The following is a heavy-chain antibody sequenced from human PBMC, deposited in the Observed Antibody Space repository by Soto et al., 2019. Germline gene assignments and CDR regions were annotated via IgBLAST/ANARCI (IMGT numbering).Heavy chain of an antibody. CDR3: ATRPYSSSWYGWFDP. D-gene: IGHD6-13*01. Sequence: GGSLRLSCAASGFTFSSYAMSWVRQAPGKGLEWVSAISGSGGSTYYADSVKGRFTISRDNSKNTLYLQWSSLKASDTAMYYCATRPYSSSWYGWFDPWGQGTLVTVSS. J-gene: IGHJ5*02. CDR1: GFTFSSYA. V-gene: IGHV3-23*01. CDR2: ISGSGGST.